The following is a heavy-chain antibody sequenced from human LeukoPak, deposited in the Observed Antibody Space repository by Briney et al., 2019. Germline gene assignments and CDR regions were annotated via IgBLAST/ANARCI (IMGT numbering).Heavy chain of an antibody. D-gene: IGHD6-19*01. Sequence: GRSLRLSCAASGFIFSSYGMHWVRQAPGKGLEWVAVIWYDGRNKYYADSVKGRFTISRDNSKNTLYLQMNSLRAEDTAVYYCANQGQYYFDYWGQGTLVTVSS. CDR2: IWYDGRNK. CDR3: ANQGQYYFDY. CDR1: GFIFSSYG. V-gene: IGHV3-33*06. J-gene: IGHJ4*02.